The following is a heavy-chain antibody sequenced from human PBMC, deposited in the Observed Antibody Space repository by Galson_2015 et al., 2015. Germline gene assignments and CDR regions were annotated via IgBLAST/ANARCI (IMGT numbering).Heavy chain of an antibody. V-gene: IGHV3-53*01. D-gene: IGHD3-16*01. CDR2: IYSGGST. J-gene: IGHJ4*02. CDR3: ARVVITFGGAYRGKYYFDY. CDR1: GFTVSSNY. Sequence: SLRLSCAASGFTVSSNYMSWVRQAPGKGLEWVSVIYSGGSTYYADSVKGRFTISRDNSKNTLYLQMNSLRAEDTAVYYCARVVITFGGAYRGKYYFDYWGQGTLVTVSS.